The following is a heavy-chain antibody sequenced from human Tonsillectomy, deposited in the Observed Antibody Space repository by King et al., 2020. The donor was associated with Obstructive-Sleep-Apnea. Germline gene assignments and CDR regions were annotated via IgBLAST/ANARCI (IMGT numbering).Heavy chain of an antibody. Sequence: VQLVESGGGLIQPGGSLRLSCAASGFTFSSYAMSWVRQAPGKGLEWVSTISGSGGSTYSADSVKGRFTLSSDNSKNTLYLQMNSLRAEDTAVYYCAKGGRVAGTTPFDYWGQGALVTVSS. D-gene: IGHD6-19*01. J-gene: IGHJ4*02. CDR2: ISGSGGST. CDR1: GFTFSSYA. V-gene: IGHV3-23*04. CDR3: AKGGRVAGTTPFDY.